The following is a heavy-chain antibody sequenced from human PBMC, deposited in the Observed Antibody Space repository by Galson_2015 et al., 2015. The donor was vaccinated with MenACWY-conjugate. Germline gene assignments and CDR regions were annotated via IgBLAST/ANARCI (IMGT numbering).Heavy chain of an antibody. CDR2: ISASHGNT. V-gene: IGHV1-18*04. CDR1: GLIFTNNG. D-gene: IGHD3-9*01. J-gene: IGHJ1*01. CDR3: VREMGYFHH. Sequence: SVKVSCKASGLIFTNNGFSWVRQAPGQGLEWMGWISASHGNTKYAQRFQGRVTMTTDKSMSTAYMELTSLTSDDTAVYYCVREMGYFHHWGQRSMVIVSS.